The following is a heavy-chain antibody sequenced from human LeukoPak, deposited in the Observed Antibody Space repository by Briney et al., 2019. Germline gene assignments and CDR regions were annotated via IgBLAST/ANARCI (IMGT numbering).Heavy chain of an antibody. Sequence: GGSLRLSCAASGFTFSNYWMQWVRQAPGKGLVWVSRINRDGSSTNYADSVKGRFTISRDNAKNKLYLQMNRLRGEDTAVYYCPRGIAARPVCFDPCGQGTLVTVSS. CDR3: PRGIAARPVCFDP. V-gene: IGHV3-74*01. D-gene: IGHD6-6*01. CDR2: INRDGSST. J-gene: IGHJ5*02. CDR1: GFTFSNYW.